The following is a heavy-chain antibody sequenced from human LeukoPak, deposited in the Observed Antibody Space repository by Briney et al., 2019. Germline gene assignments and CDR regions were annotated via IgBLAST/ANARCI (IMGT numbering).Heavy chain of an antibody. Sequence: GGSLRLSCAASGFTFSSYWMSWVRQAPGKGLEWVANIKQDGSEKYYVDSVKGRFTISRDNAKNSLYLQMNSLRAEDTAVYYCARVALLWFGDQYVFDYWGQGTLVTVSS. V-gene: IGHV3-7*01. CDR3: ARVALLWFGDQYVFDY. J-gene: IGHJ4*02. D-gene: IGHD3-10*01. CDR1: GFTFSSYW. CDR2: IKQDGSEK.